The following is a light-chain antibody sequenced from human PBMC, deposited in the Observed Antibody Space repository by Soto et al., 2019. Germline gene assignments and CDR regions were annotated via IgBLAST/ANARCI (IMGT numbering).Light chain of an antibody. CDR2: NAS. CDR3: CSYTSSSTLVV. J-gene: IGLJ2*01. CDR1: SSDIGDYSY. V-gene: IGLV2-14*01. Sequence: QSALTQPASVSVAPGQSITISCTGTSSDIGDYSYVSWYQQHPGKAPNLIIYNASNRPSGVSNRFSGSKSGNTASLTISGLQAEDDADYYCCSYTSSSTLVVFGGGTQLTVL.